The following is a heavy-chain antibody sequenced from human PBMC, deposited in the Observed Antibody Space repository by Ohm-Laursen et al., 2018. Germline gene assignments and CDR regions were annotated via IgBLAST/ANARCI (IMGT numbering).Heavy chain of an antibody. CDR1: GFTFTSYF. J-gene: IGHJ4*02. CDR3: ARDKVYGDLSWSKYRPYYFDS. CDR2: INPTDDST. D-gene: IGHD4-17*01. Sequence: ASVKVSCNASGFTFTSYFLHWVRQAPGQGLEWMGIINPTDDSTFITQKFQGRVSMTRDTSTSTVYMELTSLRSEDTAVYYCARDKVYGDLSWSKYRPYYFDSWGQGTLVTVSS. V-gene: IGHV1-46*01.